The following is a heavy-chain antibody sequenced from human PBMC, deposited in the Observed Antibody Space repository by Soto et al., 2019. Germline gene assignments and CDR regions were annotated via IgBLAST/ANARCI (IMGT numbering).Heavy chain of an antibody. CDR1: GFTFSSYG. Sequence: QVQLVESGGGVVQPGRSLRLSCAASGFTFSSYGMHWVRQAPGKGLEWVAVIWYDGSNKYYADSVKARFTISRDNSKNTMYLKKNSLRADDTAVYYCARDRYSSAWYDLDYWGQGTLVSVSS. V-gene: IGHV3-33*01. CDR3: ARDRYSSAWYDLDY. D-gene: IGHD6-19*01. CDR2: IWYDGSNK. J-gene: IGHJ4*02.